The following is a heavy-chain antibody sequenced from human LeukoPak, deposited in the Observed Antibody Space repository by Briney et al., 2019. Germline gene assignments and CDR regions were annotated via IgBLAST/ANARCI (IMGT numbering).Heavy chain of an antibody. CDR2: ISAGADVI. J-gene: IGHJ4*02. Sequence: GGSLRLSCEAAGFSFRDYPMGWVRRASGKRLEWVSGISAGADVIFYADPVKGRFTISRDNSKNTLYLQMNSLRAEDTAVYYCAKGPPYSSSQLIDYWGQGTLVTVSS. CDR3: AKGPPYSSSQLIDY. CDR1: GFSFRDYP. V-gene: IGHV3-23*01. D-gene: IGHD6-13*01.